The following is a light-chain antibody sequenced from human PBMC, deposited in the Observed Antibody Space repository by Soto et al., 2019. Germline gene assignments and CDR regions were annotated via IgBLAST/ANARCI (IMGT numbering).Light chain of an antibody. CDR3: QQYNINSET. CDR1: QSISSW. CDR2: QAS. V-gene: IGKV1-5*03. J-gene: IGKJ1*01. Sequence: DIPMTQSPSTLSASVGDRVTITCRASQSISSWLAWYQQKPGKAPKLLIYQASSLESGVPSRFSGSGSGTEFTLTISSLQPEDFATYYCQQYNINSETFGQGTKVEIK.